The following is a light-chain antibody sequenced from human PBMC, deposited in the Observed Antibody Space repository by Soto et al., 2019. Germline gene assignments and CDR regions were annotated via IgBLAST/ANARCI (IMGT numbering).Light chain of an antibody. CDR1: QSIDNY. J-gene: IGKJ1*01. CDR2: AAS. V-gene: IGKV1-39*01. Sequence: DIQMTQSPSSLSASVGDRVTITCRASQSIDNYLSWYQQIPGKAPKLLMYAASNLQRGVPSRFSGSGSGTEFTLTISNLQPDDFAVYYCQQCFSLPPTFGHGTKVDIK. CDR3: QQCFSLPPT.